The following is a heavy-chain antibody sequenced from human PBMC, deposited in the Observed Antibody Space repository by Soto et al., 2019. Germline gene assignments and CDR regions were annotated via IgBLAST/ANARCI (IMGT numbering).Heavy chain of an antibody. V-gene: IGHV3-33*01. D-gene: IGHD3-3*01. CDR2: IWYDGSNK. J-gene: IGHJ6*03. Sequence: GGSLRLSCAASGFTFSSYGMHWVRQAPGKGLECVAVIWYDGSNKYYADSVKGRFTISRDNSKNTLYLQMNSLRAEDTAVYYCARGSYYDFWSGYYKSRSYYYMDVWGKGTTVTVSS. CDR3: ARGSYYDFWSGYYKSRSYYYMDV. CDR1: GFTFSSYG.